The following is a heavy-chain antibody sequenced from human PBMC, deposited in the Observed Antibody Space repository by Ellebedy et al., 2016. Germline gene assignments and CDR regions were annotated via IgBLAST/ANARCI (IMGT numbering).Heavy chain of an antibody. J-gene: IGHJ5*02. CDR2: ITWNSGSI. V-gene: IGHV3-9*01. D-gene: IGHD1-26*01. CDR1: GFTFSSYA. Sequence: SLKISCAASGFTFSSYAIHWVRPAPGKGLEWVSGITWNSGSIGYADSVKGRFTISRDNAKNSLYLQMNSLRAEDTALYYCAKADSGSFVKHVSWFDPWGQGTLVTVSS. CDR3: AKADSGSFVKHVSWFDP.